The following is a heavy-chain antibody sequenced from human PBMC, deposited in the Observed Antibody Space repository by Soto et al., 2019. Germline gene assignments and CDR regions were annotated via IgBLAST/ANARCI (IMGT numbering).Heavy chain of an antibody. J-gene: IGHJ4*02. D-gene: IGHD6-13*01. Sequence: QVQLVQSGAEVKKPGASVKVSCKASGYTFTSYDINWVRQATGQGLEWMGWMNPNSGNTGYAQKFQGRVNMTRNTSISTAYIEASRLRSKDTTVYYCARGQAQRWRQQLVVYYFDYWGQGTLVTVSS. CDR1: GYTFTSYD. V-gene: IGHV1-8*01. CDR2: MNPNSGNT. CDR3: ARGQAQRWRQQLVVYYFDY.